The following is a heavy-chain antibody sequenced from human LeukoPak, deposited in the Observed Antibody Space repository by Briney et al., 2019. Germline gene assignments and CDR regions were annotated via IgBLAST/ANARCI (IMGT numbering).Heavy chain of an antibody. V-gene: IGHV4-31*03. Sequence: SETLSLTCTVSGGSVSFYYWSWIRQHPGKGLEWIGYIYYSGSTYYNPSLKSRVTISVDTSKNQFSLKLSSVTAADTAVYYCARERAAMGGYYYYGMDVWGQGTTVTVSS. CDR1: GGSVSFYY. CDR3: ARERAAMGGYYYYGMDV. CDR2: IYYSGST. J-gene: IGHJ6*02. D-gene: IGHD2-2*01.